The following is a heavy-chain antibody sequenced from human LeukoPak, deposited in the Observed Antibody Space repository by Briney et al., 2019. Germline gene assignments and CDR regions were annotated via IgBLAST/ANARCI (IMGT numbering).Heavy chain of an antibody. CDR3: VKDQDSGAYSRFDY. D-gene: IGHD3-22*01. CDR1: GFTFNSYA. J-gene: IGHJ4*02. Sequence: GGSLRLSCAASGFTFNSYAMSWVRQAPGKGLEWVSSISGSGGSTYYTDSVKGRFTISRDNSKNTLYLQMNSLRAEDTAVYYCVKDQDSGAYSRFDYWGQGTLVTVS. V-gene: IGHV3-23*01. CDR2: ISGSGGST.